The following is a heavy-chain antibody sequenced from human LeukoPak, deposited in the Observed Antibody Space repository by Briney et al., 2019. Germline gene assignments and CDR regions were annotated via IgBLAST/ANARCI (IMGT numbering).Heavy chain of an antibody. CDR1: GGSISSSSYY. CDR2: IYYSGST. V-gene: IGHV4-39*07. CDR3: ARGISGWYGGWGGYYYYYMDV. J-gene: IGHJ6*03. Sequence: PSETLSLTCTVTGGSISSSSYYWGWIRQPPGKGLEWIGSIYYSGSTYYNPSLKSRVTISKDTSKNQFSLKLSSVTAADTAVFYCARGISGWYGGWGGYYYYYMDVWGKGTAVTVSS. D-gene: IGHD6-19*01.